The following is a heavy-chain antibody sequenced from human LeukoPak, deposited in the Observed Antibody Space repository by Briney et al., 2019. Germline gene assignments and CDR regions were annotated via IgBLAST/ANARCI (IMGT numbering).Heavy chain of an antibody. CDR3: AKGPPEYCSGGSCHSGRNWIDP. J-gene: IGHJ5*02. V-gene: IGHV1-2*02. Sequence: EASVKVSCKASGYIFSGYYMHWLRQAPGQGLEWMGWINPNSGGADYAQKFQGRVTMTRDTSISTAYMALSRLRSDDAAVYYCAKGPPEYCSGGSCHSGRNWIDPWGQGTLVTVSS. CDR2: INPNSGGA. CDR1: GYIFSGYY. D-gene: IGHD2-15*01.